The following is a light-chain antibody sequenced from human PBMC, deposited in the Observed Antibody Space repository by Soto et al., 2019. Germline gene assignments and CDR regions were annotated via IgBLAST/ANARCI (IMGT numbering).Light chain of an antibody. CDR3: TSTKPGSLYV. Sequence: QSVLTQPASVSGSPGQSITISCTGTSSDVGNYNYVSWYQQYPGRVPKLLIYMVSNRASGVSNRFSGSKSGNTASLTISGLQAEDEADYFCTSTKPGSLYVFGTGTKVTVL. J-gene: IGLJ1*01. CDR2: MVS. V-gene: IGLV2-14*01. CDR1: SSDVGNYNY.